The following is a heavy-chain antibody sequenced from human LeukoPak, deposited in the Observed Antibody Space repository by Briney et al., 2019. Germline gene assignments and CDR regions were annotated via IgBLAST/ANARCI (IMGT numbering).Heavy chain of an antibody. V-gene: IGHV3-7*01. D-gene: IGHD6-6*01. CDR1: GFTFSDYL. Sequence: GGSLRLSCATSGFTFSDYLMTWVRQAPGKGLEWVANIKEDGSEKYYVDSVKGRFTISRDNARKSLYLQMNSLRVDDTAMYYCARDGSSRPSEYWGQGTLVTVSS. CDR3: ARDGSSRPSEY. J-gene: IGHJ4*02. CDR2: IKEDGSEK.